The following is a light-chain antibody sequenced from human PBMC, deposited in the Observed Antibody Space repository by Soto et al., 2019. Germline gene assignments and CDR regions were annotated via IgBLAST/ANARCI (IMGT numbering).Light chain of an antibody. CDR1: SSDVGGYNY. CDR2: EVS. CDR3: SSYTSSSTS. V-gene: IGLV2-14*01. Sequence: QSALTQPASVSGSPGQSITISCTGTSSDVGGYNYVSWYQQHPGKAPKLMIYEVSNRPSGVSNRFSGSKSGNTASLTISGVQAEDEADYYCSSYTSSSTSFGTGTKLTVL. J-gene: IGLJ1*01.